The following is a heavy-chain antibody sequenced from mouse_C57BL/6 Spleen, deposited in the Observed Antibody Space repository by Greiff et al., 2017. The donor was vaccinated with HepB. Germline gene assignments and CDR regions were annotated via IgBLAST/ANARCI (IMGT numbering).Heavy chain of an antibody. CDR3: ARNAGTGAMDY. D-gene: IGHD4-1*01. CDR1: GYAFTNYL. J-gene: IGHJ4*01. CDR2: INPGSGGT. Sequence: VQLQQSGAELVRPGTSVKVSCKASGYAFTNYLIEWVKQRPGQGLEWIGVINPGSGGTNYNEKFKGKATLTADKSSSTAYMQRSSLTSEDSAVYFCARNAGTGAMDYWGQGTSVTVSS. V-gene: IGHV1-54*01.